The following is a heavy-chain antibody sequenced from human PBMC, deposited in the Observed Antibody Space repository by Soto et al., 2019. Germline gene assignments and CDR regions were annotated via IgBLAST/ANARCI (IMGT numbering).Heavy chain of an antibody. CDR2: INIDGSGT. Sequence: GGSLRLSCEASGFTFSSHWMHWVRQAPGKGLVWVSRINIDGSGTSYADSVKGRFTISRDNAKNTLYLQMNSLRGEDTAVYFCARVGAPNYYYYYMDVWGKGTTVTVSS. CDR3: ARVGAPNYYYYYMDV. D-gene: IGHD3-3*01. J-gene: IGHJ6*03. CDR1: GFTFSSHW. V-gene: IGHV3-74*01.